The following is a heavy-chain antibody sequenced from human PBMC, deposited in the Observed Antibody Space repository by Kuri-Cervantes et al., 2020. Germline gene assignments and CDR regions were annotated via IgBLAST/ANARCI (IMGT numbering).Heavy chain of an antibody. J-gene: IGHJ6*02. CDR2: INSDGSTT. D-gene: IGHD1-26*01. CDR1: GFTFSSFW. V-gene: IGHV3-74*01. CDR3: ARGRWELLYYGMDV. Sequence: GESLKISCAASGFTFSSFWMHWVRQAPGKGLVWVSRINSDGSTTNYADSVKGRFTITRDDAKNTMYLQMNSLRAEDTAVYYCARGRWELLYYGMDVWSQGTTVTVSS.